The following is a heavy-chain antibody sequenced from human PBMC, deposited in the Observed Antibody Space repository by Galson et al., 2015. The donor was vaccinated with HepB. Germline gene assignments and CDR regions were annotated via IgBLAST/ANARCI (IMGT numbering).Heavy chain of an antibody. CDR1: GYTFTGYY. V-gene: IGHV1-2*02. Sequence: SVKVSCKASGYTFTGYYMHWVRQAPGQGLEWMGWINPNSDGTNYAQKFQGRVTMTRDTSISTAYMELSRLRSDDTAVYYCARVGGPYYYYMDVWGKGTTVTVSS. D-gene: IGHD3-16*01. J-gene: IGHJ6*03. CDR2: INPNSDGT. CDR3: ARVGGPYYYYMDV.